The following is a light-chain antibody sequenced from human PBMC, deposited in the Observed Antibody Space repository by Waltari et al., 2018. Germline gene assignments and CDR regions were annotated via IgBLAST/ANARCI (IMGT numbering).Light chain of an antibody. J-gene: IGLJ3*02. V-gene: IGLV2-14*01. Sequence: QTALTQPAPVSGSPGQSITISCTGTSSDVGGYNYISWYQQHPGKAPKLMISDVSKRPSGVSNLFTGSKSDNTASLTISGLQAEDEADYYCSSYTSSSTWVFGGGTKLTVL. CDR3: SSYTSSSTWV. CDR2: DVS. CDR1: SSDVGGYNY.